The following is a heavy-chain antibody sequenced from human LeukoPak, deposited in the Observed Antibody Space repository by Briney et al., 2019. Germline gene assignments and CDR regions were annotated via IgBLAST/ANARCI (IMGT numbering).Heavy chain of an antibody. J-gene: IGHJ4*02. Sequence: GGSLRLSCAASGFTVSNDYMNWVRQAPGKGLEWVARIYSGVNTCYADSVKGRFTISRDNSKNTLYIQLNSLRGEDTAVYYCARETYGDGDSDYFNYWPKGTLVTVSS. CDR1: GFTVSNDY. CDR2: IYSGVNT. V-gene: IGHV3-66*01. CDR3: ARETYGDGDSDYFNY. D-gene: IGHD4-17*01.